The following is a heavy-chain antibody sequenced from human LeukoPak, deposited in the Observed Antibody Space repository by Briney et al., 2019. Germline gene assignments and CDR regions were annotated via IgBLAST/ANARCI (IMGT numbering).Heavy chain of an antibody. J-gene: IGHJ3*02. CDR1: GGTFSSYA. CDR3: ARDESRYSGSPRDAFDI. CDR2: IIPIFGTA. Sequence: GASVKVSCKASGGTFSSYAISWVRQAPGQGLEWMGGIIPIFGTANYAQKFQGRVTITTDESTSTAYMELSSLRSEDTAVYYCARDESRYSGSPRDAFDIWGQGTMVTVSS. V-gene: IGHV1-69*05. D-gene: IGHD1-26*01.